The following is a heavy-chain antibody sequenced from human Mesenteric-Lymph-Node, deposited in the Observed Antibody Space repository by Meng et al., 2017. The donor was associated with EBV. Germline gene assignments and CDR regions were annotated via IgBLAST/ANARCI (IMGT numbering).Heavy chain of an antibody. D-gene: IGHD3-22*01. Sequence: QVQLQPWGAGLLKPSETLSLTCAVYGGSFSGYYWSWIRQPPGKGLEWIGEINHSGSTNYNPSLKSRVTISVDTSKNQFSLKLSSVTAADTAVYYCARYSASSGYYNDWGQGTLVTVSS. CDR3: ARYSASSGYYND. V-gene: IGHV4-34*01. CDR1: GGSFSGYY. CDR2: INHSGST. J-gene: IGHJ4*02.